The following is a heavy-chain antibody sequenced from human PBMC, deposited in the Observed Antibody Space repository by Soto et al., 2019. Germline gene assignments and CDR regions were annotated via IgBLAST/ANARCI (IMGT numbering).Heavy chain of an antibody. J-gene: IGHJ4*02. V-gene: IGHV3-21*01. CDR3: ARDRLTGNDYGGNSGPSDY. CDR2: ISSSSSYI. Sequence: GGSLRLSCAASGFTFSSYSMNWVRQAPGKGLEWVSSISSSSSYIYHADSVKGRFTISRDNAKNSLYLQMNSLRAEDTAVYYCARDRLTGNDYGGNSGPSDYWGQGTLVTVSS. CDR1: GFTFSSYS. D-gene: IGHD4-17*01.